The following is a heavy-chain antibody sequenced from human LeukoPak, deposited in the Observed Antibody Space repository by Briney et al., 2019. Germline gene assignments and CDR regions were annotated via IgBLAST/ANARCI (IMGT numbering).Heavy chain of an antibody. Sequence: AGGSLRLSCAASGFTFSSYSMNWVRQAPGKGLEWVSSISSGSSYIYYADSVKGRFTISRDNAKNSLYLQMNSLRAEDTAVYYCARDEGEGAFDIWGQGTMVTVSS. CDR1: GFTFSSYS. D-gene: IGHD3-10*01. V-gene: IGHV3-21*01. J-gene: IGHJ3*02. CDR3: ARDEGEGAFDI. CDR2: ISSGSSYI.